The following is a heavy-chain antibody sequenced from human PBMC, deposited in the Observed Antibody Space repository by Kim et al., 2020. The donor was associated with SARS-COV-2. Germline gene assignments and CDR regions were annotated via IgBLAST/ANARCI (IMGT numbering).Heavy chain of an antibody. V-gene: IGHV3-23*01. J-gene: IGHJ2*01. CDR3: ATNYDTLWDWYVDV. CDR1: GFTFSSYA. Sequence: GGSLRLSCAASGFTFSSYAMSWVRQAPGKGLEWVSVISGSGGSTYYADSVKGRFTISRDNSKNTLYLQMNSLRAEDTAVYYCATNYDTLWDWYVDVWGRGALVTVSS. CDR2: ISGSGGST. D-gene: IGHD3-22*01.